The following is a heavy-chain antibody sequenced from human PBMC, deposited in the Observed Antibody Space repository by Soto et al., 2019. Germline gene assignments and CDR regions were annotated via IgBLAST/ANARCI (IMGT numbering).Heavy chain of an antibody. J-gene: IGHJ5*02. D-gene: IGHD3-10*01. CDR2: VYYTGST. CDR3: ARGTDDSGTNWFDP. CDR1: GGYFTRGDYY. V-gene: IGHV4-30-4*01. Sequence: SETLSLTCTVSGGYFTRGDYYRSWIRQPPGKGLEWIGYVYYTGSTSYNPSLKSRVSISIDTSRNQFSLRLSSVTAADTAVYYGARGTDDSGTNWFDPWGQGTLVTSPQ.